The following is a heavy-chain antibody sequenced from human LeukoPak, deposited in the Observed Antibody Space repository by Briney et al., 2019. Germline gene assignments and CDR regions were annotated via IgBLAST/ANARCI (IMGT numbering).Heavy chain of an antibody. V-gene: IGHV3-48*04. J-gene: IGHJ5*01. Sequence: HPGGSLRLSCSASEFTFRSYVMDSVRQAPGKGLEWVSFIDTSGSTTYYADSVRGRFTISRDDARNSLYLQINCLRAEDTAIYYCARDNWHDCGGQGTLVTVPS. CDR2: IDTSGSTT. CDR3: ARDNWHDC. CDR1: EFTFRSYV.